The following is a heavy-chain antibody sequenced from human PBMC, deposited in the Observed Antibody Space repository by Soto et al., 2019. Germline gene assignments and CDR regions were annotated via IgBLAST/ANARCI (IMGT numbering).Heavy chain of an antibody. D-gene: IGHD6-6*01. V-gene: IGHV4-30-4*01. J-gene: IGHJ5*02. CDR2: IYKSGRT. Sequence: QVHLQESGPGLLKPSQTLSLTYTVSGDSIGSGDFYWTWIRQSPGKGLEYIGYIYKSGRTYYNPSLKSRPIISLDTSKNQFFLSLNSVTAADTAIYYCAKSLSASSGWFDPWGQGTLVTVSS. CDR1: GDSIGSGDFY. CDR3: AKSLSASSGWFDP.